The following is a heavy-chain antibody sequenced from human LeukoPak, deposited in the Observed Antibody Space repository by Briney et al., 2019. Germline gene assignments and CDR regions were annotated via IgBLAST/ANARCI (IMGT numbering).Heavy chain of an antibody. CDR1: GGSISNYY. CDR2: FYARGNT. D-gene: IGHD2-15*01. Sequence: PSETLSLTCNVSGGSISNYYWNWIRQPAGKGLEWIGRFYARGNTNYNPSLKSRVTISVDTSKNQFSLKLSSVTAADTAVYYCARVAGYCSGGSCYPGDYYYYMDVWGKGTTVTVSS. CDR3: ARVAGYCSGGSCYPGDYYYYMDV. V-gene: IGHV4-4*07. J-gene: IGHJ6*03.